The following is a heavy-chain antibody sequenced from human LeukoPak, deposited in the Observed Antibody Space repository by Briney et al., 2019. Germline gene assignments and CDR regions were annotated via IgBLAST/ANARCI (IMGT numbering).Heavy chain of an antibody. CDR1: GFTFRGYR. V-gene: IGHV3-7*01. CDR2: IWEGGSEM. J-gene: IGHJ6*02. Sequence: GGSLRLSCAASGFTFRGYRMNWVRQAPGKGLEWVANIWEGGSEMHYVDSVKGRFTISGDSAKTSLYLQMNSLQAEDSAVYYCVRGRDVVATAPFFYYGMDVWGQGITVTVSS. CDR3: VRGRDVVATAPFFYYGMDV. D-gene: IGHD5-12*01.